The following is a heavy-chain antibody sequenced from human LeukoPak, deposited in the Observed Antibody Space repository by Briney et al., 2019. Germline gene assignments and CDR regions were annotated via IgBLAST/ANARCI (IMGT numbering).Heavy chain of an antibody. J-gene: IGHJ6*02. Sequence: GGSLRPSCAASGFTFSDYYMSWIRQAPEKGLEWVSYISSSGSTIYYADSVKGQFTISRDNAKNSLYLQMNSLRAEDTAVYYCARAGLDYDILTGYYSTVDYYYGMDVWGQGTTVTVSS. V-gene: IGHV3-11*01. CDR2: ISSSGSTI. D-gene: IGHD3-9*01. CDR3: ARAGLDYDILTGYYSTVDYYYGMDV. CDR1: GFTFSDYY.